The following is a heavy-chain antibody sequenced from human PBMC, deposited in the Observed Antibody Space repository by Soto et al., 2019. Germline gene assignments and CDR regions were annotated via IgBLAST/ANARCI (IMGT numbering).Heavy chain of an antibody. V-gene: IGHV4-34*01. CDR2: INHSGST. CDR3: ARVSGSYSPYYFDY. CDR1: GGSFSGYY. J-gene: IGHJ4*02. Sequence: SETLSLTCAVYGGSFSGYYWSWIRQPPGKGLEWIGEINHSGSTNYNPSLKSRVTISVDTSKNQFSLKLSSVTAADTAVYYCARVSGSYSPYYFDYWGQGTLVTGLL. D-gene: IGHD1-26*01.